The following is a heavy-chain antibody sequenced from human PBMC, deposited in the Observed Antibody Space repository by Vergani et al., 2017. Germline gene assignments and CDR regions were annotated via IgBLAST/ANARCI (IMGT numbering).Heavy chain of an antibody. CDR2: ISYDGSNK. D-gene: IGHD2-15*01. Sequence: QVQLVESGGGVVQPGRSLRLSCAASGFTFSSYGMHWVRQAPGKGLEWVAVISYDGSNKYYADSVKGRFTISRDNSKNTLYLQMNSLRAEDTAVYYCAKVSGGGPPQYYYYYYGMDVWGQGTTVTVSS. CDR1: GFTFSSYG. CDR3: AKVSGGGPPQYYYYYYGMDV. J-gene: IGHJ6*02. V-gene: IGHV3-30*18.